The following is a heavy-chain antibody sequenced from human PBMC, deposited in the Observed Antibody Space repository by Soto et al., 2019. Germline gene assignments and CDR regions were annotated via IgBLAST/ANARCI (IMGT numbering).Heavy chain of an antibody. D-gene: IGHD6-13*01. J-gene: IGHJ4*02. Sequence: ETLSLTCTVSGGSISSSSYYWGWIRQPPGKGLEWIRSIYYSGSTYYNPSLKSRVTISVDTSKNQFSLKLSSVTAADTAVYYCARRQQLSPSNYFDYWGQGTLVTVS. V-gene: IGHV4-39*01. CDR1: GGSISSSSYY. CDR2: IYYSGST. CDR3: ARRQQLSPSNYFDY.